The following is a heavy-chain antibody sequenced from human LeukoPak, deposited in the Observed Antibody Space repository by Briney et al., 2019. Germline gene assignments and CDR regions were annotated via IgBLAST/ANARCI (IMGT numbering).Heavy chain of an antibody. Sequence: GGSLRLSCAASGFTFRSYPMNWVRQAPGKGLEWVSTISGSGGSTYYADSVKGRFTISRDNSKNTLYLQMNRLRAEDTAVYYCAKERTQTTSFDYWGQGTLVTVSS. CDR3: AKERTQTTSFDY. CDR2: ISGSGGST. J-gene: IGHJ4*02. CDR1: GFTFRSYP. V-gene: IGHV3-23*01. D-gene: IGHD2/OR15-2a*01.